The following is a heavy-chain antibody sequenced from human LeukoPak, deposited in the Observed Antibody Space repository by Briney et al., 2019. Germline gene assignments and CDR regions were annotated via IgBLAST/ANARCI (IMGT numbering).Heavy chain of an antibody. Sequence: SVKVSCKASGGTFSSYAISWVRQAPGQGLEWMGRIIPIFGIANYAQKFQGRVTITADKSTSTAYMEVSSLRSEDTAVYYCARAPSSGSYFGCRGQGTMVTVSS. J-gene: IGHJ4*02. D-gene: IGHD1-26*01. CDR3: ARAPSSGSYFGC. V-gene: IGHV1-69*04. CDR2: IIPIFGIA. CDR1: GGTFSSYA.